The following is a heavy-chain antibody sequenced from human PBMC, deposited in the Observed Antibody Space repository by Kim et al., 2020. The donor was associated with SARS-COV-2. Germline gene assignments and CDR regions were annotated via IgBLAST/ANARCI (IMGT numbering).Heavy chain of an antibody. V-gene: IGHV4-39*07. CDR3: AKTPDPGYSSGWYDLGAFDI. CDR2: IYYSGST. D-gene: IGHD6-19*01. Sequence: SETLYLTCTVSGGSISSSSYYWGWIRQPPGKGREWIGSIYYSGSTYYNPSLKSRVTISVDTSKNQFSLKLSSVTAADTAVYYCAKTPDPGYSSGWYDLGAFDIWGQGTMVTVSS. J-gene: IGHJ3*02. CDR1: GGSISSSSYY.